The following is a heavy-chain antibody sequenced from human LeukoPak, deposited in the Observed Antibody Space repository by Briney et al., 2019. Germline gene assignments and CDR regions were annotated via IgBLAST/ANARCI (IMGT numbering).Heavy chain of an antibody. V-gene: IGHV4-59*01. CDR3: ARDAGDYSFDY. CDR1: GGSISSYY. D-gene: IGHD4-17*01. Sequence: SETLSLTCTVSGGSISSYYWSWIRQPPGKGREWMGYIYYSGITNYNPSLKSRVTISVDTSKNQFSLKLSSVTAADTAVYYCARDAGDYSFDYWGQGTLVTVSS. J-gene: IGHJ4*02. CDR2: IYYSGIT.